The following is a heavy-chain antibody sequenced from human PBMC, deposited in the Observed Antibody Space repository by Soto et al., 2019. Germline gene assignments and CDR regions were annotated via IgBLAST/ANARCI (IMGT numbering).Heavy chain of an antibody. CDR2: INAGYGNT. Sequence: QVQLVQSGAEVKKPGASVKVSCKASGYTFTTYAVHWVSQAPGQRLEWMGWINAGYGNTKYSQKFQDRVTITRDTSASTAYMELSSLRSEDTAVYYCARGGTSTVVPNDYWGQGTLVTVSS. D-gene: IGHD1-7*01. V-gene: IGHV1-3*01. CDR3: ARGGTSTVVPNDY. J-gene: IGHJ4*02. CDR1: GYTFTTYA.